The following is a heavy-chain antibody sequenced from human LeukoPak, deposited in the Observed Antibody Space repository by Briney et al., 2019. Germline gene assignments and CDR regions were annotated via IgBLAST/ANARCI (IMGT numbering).Heavy chain of an antibody. CDR3: ARVGSPGRDFDL. D-gene: IGHD1-26*01. V-gene: IGHV3-7*01. Sequence: GGSLRLSCAASGFTLSSYWMSWVRQAPGKGLEWVANIKQDGREIYYVDSVKGRFTISRDNAKNSLYLQMNSLRAEDTAVYFCARVGSPGRDFDLWGRGTLVTVSS. J-gene: IGHJ2*01. CDR2: IKQDGREI. CDR1: GFTLSSYW.